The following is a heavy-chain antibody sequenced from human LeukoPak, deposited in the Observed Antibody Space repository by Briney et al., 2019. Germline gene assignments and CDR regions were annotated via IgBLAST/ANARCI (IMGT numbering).Heavy chain of an antibody. CDR1: GYTFTSYY. D-gene: IGHD2-2*02. J-gene: IGHJ5*02. Sequence: ASVKVSCKASGYTFTSYYMHWVRQAPGQGLEWMGIINPSGGSTSYAQRFQGRVTMTRDTSTSTVYMELSSLRPEDTAVYYCARIPPLDNWFDPWGQGTLVTVSS. CDR3: ARIPPLDNWFDP. V-gene: IGHV1-46*01. CDR2: INPSGGST.